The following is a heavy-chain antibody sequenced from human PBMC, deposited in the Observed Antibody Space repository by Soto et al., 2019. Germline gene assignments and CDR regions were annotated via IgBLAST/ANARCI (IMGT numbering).Heavy chain of an antibody. V-gene: IGHV3-23*01. CDR3: ARDLLAVAGRGPGDY. Sequence: GGSLRLSCAASGFTFSSYAMSWVRQAPGKGLEWASAISGSGGSTYYADSVKGRFTISRDNAKNSLYLQMNSLRAEDTAVYYCARDLLAVAGRGPGDYWGQGTLVTVSS. J-gene: IGHJ4*02. D-gene: IGHD6-19*01. CDR1: GFTFSSYA. CDR2: ISGSGGST.